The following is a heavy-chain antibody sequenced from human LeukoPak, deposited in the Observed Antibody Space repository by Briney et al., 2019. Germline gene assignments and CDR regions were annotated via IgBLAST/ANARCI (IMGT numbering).Heavy chain of an antibody. Sequence: SETLSLTCAAYGGSFSDYYWIWIRQPPSGKGLEWIGEINHGGSTNYNPSLKSRVTISVDTSKNQFSLKLSSVTAADTAVYYCARDLDVTMVRGENWFDPWGQGTLVTVSS. CDR1: GGSFSDYY. J-gene: IGHJ5*02. CDR3: ARDLDVTMVRGENWFDP. V-gene: IGHV4-34*01. CDR2: INHGGST. D-gene: IGHD3-10*01.